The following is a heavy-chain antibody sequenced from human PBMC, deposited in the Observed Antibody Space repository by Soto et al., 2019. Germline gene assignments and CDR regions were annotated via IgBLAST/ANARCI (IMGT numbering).Heavy chain of an antibody. D-gene: IGHD4-4*01. V-gene: IGHV4-39*01. CDR2: IYYSGST. Sequence: KASETLSLTCTVSGGSISSSSYYWGWIRQPPGKGLEWLGSIYYSGSTYDNPSLKRRVTICVNTSKSQFSLKLSSVTVADTAVYYCATTTVATPPYYYYGMDVWGQGTTVTVSS. CDR3: ATTTVATPPYYYYGMDV. J-gene: IGHJ6*02. CDR1: GGSISSSSYY.